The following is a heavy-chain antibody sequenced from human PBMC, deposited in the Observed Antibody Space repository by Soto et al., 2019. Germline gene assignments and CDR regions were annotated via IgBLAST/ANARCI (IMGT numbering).Heavy chain of an antibody. Sequence: ASVKVSCKTSGYTFSNYGINWVRQAPGQGLEWMGWISAYNGNTNFAQKFQGRVTMTRDTSTSTVYMELSSLRSDDTAVYYCARCGAEAYYDFWSGYYIDYWGQGTLVTVSS. J-gene: IGHJ4*02. CDR2: ISAYNGNT. D-gene: IGHD3-3*01. V-gene: IGHV1-18*01. CDR1: GYTFSNYG. CDR3: ARCGAEAYYDFWSGYYIDY.